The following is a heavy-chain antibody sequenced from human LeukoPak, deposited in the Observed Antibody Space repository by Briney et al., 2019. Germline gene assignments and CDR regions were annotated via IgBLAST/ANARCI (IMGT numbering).Heavy chain of an antibody. J-gene: IGHJ5*02. CDR1: GFTFSSYA. Sequence: GGSLRLSCAASGFTFSSYAMHWVRQAPGKGLEWVAVISYDGSHKYYADSVKGRFTISRDNSKNTLYLQMNSLRAEDTSVYYCARPTEYFDFWSGYFGWFDPWGQGTLVTVSS. V-gene: IGHV3-30*04. D-gene: IGHD3-3*01. CDR3: ARPTEYFDFWSGYFGWFDP. CDR2: ISYDGSHK.